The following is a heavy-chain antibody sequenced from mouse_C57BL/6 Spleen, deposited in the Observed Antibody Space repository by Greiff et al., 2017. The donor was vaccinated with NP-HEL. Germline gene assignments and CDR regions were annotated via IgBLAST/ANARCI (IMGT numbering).Heavy chain of an antibody. J-gene: IGHJ4*01. V-gene: IGHV1-63*01. Sequence: QVQLKESGAELVRPGTSVKMSCKASGYTFTNYWIGWAKQRPGHGLEWIGDIYPGGGYTKYNEKFKGKATLTADKSSSTAYMQFSSLTSEDSAIYYCARFDGYYSYYAMDYGGQGTSVTVSS. CDR1: GYTFTNYW. D-gene: IGHD2-3*01. CDR3: ARFDGYYSYYAMDY. CDR2: IYPGGGYT.